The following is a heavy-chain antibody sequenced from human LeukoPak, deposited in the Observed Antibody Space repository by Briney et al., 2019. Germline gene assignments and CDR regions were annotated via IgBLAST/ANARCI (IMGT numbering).Heavy chain of an antibody. D-gene: IGHD3-10*01. J-gene: IGHJ4*02. Sequence: SETLSLTCTVSGGSISSGDYYWSWIRQPPGKGLEWIGYIYYSGSTYYNPSLKSRGTVSLDTSKNQFSLRLSSVTVADTAVYYCARAIASSGSRLFDYWGQGTLVTVSP. CDR1: GGSISSGDYY. CDR2: IYYSGST. V-gene: IGHV4-30-4*01. CDR3: ARAIASSGSRLFDY.